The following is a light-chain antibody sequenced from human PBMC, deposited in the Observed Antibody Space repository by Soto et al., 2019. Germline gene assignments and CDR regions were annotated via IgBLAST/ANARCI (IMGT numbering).Light chain of an antibody. J-gene: IGLJ3*02. V-gene: IGLV1-44*01. CDR1: RSNIGNNA. CDR2: NNN. Sequence: QSVLTQPPSASGTPGQRVTISCSGSRSNIGNNAVSWYQQLPGTAPKLLIYNNNQRPSGVPDRFSGSKSGTSASLAISGLQSEDEAAYYCAAWDDSLNARGVFGGGTTLTVL. CDR3: AAWDDSLNARGV.